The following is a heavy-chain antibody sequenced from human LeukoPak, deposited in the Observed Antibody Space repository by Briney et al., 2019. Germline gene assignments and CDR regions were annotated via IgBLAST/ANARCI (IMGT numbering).Heavy chain of an antibody. Sequence: PGGSLRLSCAASGFTFSSYSMNWVRQAPGKGLEWVSSISSSSSYIYYADSVKGRFTISRDNAKNSLYLQMNSLRAEDTALYYCAKAETMVTSFDYWGQGTLVTVSS. D-gene: IGHD5-18*01. CDR1: GFTFSSYS. CDR3: AKAETMVTSFDY. J-gene: IGHJ4*02. V-gene: IGHV3-21*04. CDR2: ISSSSSYI.